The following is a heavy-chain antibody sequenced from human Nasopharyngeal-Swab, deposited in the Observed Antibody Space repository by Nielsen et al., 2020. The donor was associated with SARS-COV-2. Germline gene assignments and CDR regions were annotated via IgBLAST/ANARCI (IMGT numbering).Heavy chain of an antibody. J-gene: IGHJ4*02. CDR3: ARGPAGYTSSWYFFDY. CDR1: GFTFSSYS. Sequence: GESLKISCAVSGFTFSSYSMNWVRQAPGKGLEWVSSISSSGRYKYYADSVKGRFTISRDNAKNSLYLQMNSLRAEDTAVYYCARGPAGYTSSWYFFDYWGQGNLVTVSS. D-gene: IGHD6-13*01. CDR2: ISSSGRYK. V-gene: IGHV3-21*01.